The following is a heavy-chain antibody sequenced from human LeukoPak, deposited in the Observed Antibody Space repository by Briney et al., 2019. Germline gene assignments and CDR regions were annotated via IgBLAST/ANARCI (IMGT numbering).Heavy chain of an antibody. CDR1: GGSISSGGYY. CDR2: IYYSGST. J-gene: IGHJ4*02. Sequence: SQTLSLTCTVSGGSISSGGYYWSWIRQHPGKGLEWIGYIYYSGSTYYNPSPKSRVTISVDKSKNQFSLKLSSVTAADTAVYYCARGGILVYFDYWGQGTLVTVSS. V-gene: IGHV4-31*03. CDR3: ARGGILVYFDY. D-gene: IGHD1-26*01.